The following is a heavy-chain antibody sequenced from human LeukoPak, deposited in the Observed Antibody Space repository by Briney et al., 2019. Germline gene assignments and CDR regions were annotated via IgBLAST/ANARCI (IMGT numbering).Heavy chain of an antibody. V-gene: IGHV3-23*01. CDR2: ISGSGDST. D-gene: IGHD3-3*01. CDR1: GFTFSSHA. CDR3: ARVAIFGVVIRYFDY. J-gene: IGHJ4*02. Sequence: PGGSLRLSCAASGFTFSSHAMNWVRQAPGKGLEWVSAISGSGDSTYYTDSVKGRFTITRDNSKNTLYLQMNSLGAEDTAVYYCARVAIFGVVIRYFDYWGQGPLSTVSS.